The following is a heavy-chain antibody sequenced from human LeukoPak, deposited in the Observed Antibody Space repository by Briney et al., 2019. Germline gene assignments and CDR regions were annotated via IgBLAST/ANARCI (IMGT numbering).Heavy chain of an antibody. CDR1: EFTFSSYA. CDR2: VSGSGASA. J-gene: IGHJ4*02. V-gene: IGHV3-23*01. D-gene: IGHD5-18*01. Sequence: GGSLRLSCAASEFTFSSYAMTWVRQAPGKGLEWVSSVSGSGASAAYADSVNGRFTISRDNSKNTLYLQMNSLRPEDTAVYFCAKGGIQLWYYLDYWGQGTLVTVSS. CDR3: AKGGIQLWYYLDY.